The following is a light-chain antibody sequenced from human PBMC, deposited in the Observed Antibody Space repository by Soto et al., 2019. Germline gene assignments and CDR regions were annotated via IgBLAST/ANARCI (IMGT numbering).Light chain of an antibody. V-gene: IGKV3-20*01. CDR2: GIS. CDR1: QAITASY. J-gene: IGKJ2*01. Sequence: EIVLTQSPGTMSVSPGERATLSCRASQAITASYLAWYHQRPGQAPRLLIYGISIRAPGIPDRFSGSGSGSDFTRTIDSLESEDVGVFFCHRYGSKPYTFGQGTSLQI. CDR3: HRYGSKPYT.